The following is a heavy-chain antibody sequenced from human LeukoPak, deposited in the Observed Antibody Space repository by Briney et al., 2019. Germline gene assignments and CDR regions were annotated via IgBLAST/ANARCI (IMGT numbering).Heavy chain of an antibody. D-gene: IGHD3-16*01. CDR3: VRGSTLRHYQY. CDR2: IYYSGST. V-gene: IGHV4-39*01. CDR1: GGSISSTTYY. Sequence: SETLSLTCTVSGGSISSTTYYWGWIRRPPGKGLEWIGSIYYSGSTYYNPSLKSRVTVSVDTSKNQFSLNLSSVTAAGTAVYYCVRGSTLRHYQYWGQGTLVTVSS. J-gene: IGHJ4*02.